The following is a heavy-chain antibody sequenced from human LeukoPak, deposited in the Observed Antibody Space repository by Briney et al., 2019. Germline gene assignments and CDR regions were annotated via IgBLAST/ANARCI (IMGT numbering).Heavy chain of an antibody. CDR2: INHSGST. D-gene: IGHD1-1*01. CDR3: ARGFYIAKNAGVFDM. V-gene: IGHV4-34*01. CDR1: GGSFSGYY. Sequence: SETLSLTCAVYGGSFSGYYWSWIRQPPGKGLEWIGEINHSGSTNYNPSLESRVTISQDTSKNQFSLKLSSVTAADTAVYYCARGFYIAKNAGVFDMWGQGTMVTVSS. J-gene: IGHJ3*02.